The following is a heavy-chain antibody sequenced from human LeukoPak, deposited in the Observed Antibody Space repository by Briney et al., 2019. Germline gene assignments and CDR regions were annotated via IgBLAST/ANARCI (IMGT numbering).Heavy chain of an antibody. CDR1: GFTFSSYG. CDR2: ISYDGSNK. Sequence: GRSLRLSCAASGFTFSSYGMHWVRQAPGKGLEWVAVISYDGSNKYYADSVKGRFTNSRDNSKNTLYLQMNSLRAEDTAVYYCAKDYYDSSGYFSRWGFDYWGQGTLVTVSS. V-gene: IGHV3-30*18. CDR3: AKDYYDSSGYFSRWGFDY. D-gene: IGHD3-22*01. J-gene: IGHJ4*02.